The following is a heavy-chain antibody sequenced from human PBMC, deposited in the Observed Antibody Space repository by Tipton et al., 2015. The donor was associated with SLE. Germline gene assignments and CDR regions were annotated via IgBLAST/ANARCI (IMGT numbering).Heavy chain of an antibody. CDR2: IYSRGRT. V-gene: IGHV4-34*01. D-gene: IGHD4-23*01. J-gene: IGHJ3*02. Sequence: TLSLTCAVHGASFSVHYWTWIRQPPGRGLEWIGSIYSRGRTNYNPSLKSRVTISVDTSKNQFSLKLSSVTAADTAMYYCTRELDTFDIWGQGTMVTVSS. CDR1: GASFSVHY. CDR3: TRELDTFDI.